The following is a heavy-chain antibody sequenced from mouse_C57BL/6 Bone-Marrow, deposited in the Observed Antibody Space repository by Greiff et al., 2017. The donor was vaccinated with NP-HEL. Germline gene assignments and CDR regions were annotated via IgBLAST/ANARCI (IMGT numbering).Heavy chain of an antibody. CDR1: GFNIKDYY. Sequence: EVQLQQSGAELVRPGASVKLSCTASGFNIKDYYMHWVKQRPEQGLEWIGRIDPEDGDTEYAPKFQGKATMTADTSSNTAYLQLSSLTSEDTAVYYCTTEDGYYLTGGYYFDYWGQGTTLTVSS. J-gene: IGHJ2*01. V-gene: IGHV14-1*01. CDR3: TTEDGYYLTGGYYFDY. D-gene: IGHD2-3*01. CDR2: IDPEDGDT.